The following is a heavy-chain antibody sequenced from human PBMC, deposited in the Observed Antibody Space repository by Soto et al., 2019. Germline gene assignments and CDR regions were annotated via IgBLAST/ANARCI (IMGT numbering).Heavy chain of an antibody. CDR1: GFTFSSYG. D-gene: IGHD6-19*01. V-gene: IGHV3-30*18. J-gene: IGHJ4*02. Sequence: QVQLVESGGGVVQPGRSLRLSCAASGFTFSSYGMHWVRQAPGKGLEWVAVISYDGSNKYYADSVKGRFTISRDNSKNQLYLQMNSLRAEDTAVYYCAKDLGKYSSGWGGDYWGQGTLVTVSS. CDR2: ISYDGSNK. CDR3: AKDLGKYSSGWGGDY.